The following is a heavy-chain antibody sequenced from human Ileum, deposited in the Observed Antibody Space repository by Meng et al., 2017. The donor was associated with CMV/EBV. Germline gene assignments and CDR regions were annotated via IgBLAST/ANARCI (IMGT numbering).Heavy chain of an antibody. Sequence: SETLSLTCTVSGASVSENYCSWIRQSPGKGLEWIGYISYGEFTNYNPSLRSRVSISVDTSKNQLSLTLTSVTAADAAIYYCARGSGYSIYDDWGQGTLVTSPQ. CDR2: ISYGEFT. V-gene: IGHV4-59*02. CDR1: GASVSENY. J-gene: IGHJ4*02. D-gene: IGHD4-11*01. CDR3: ARGSGYSIYDD.